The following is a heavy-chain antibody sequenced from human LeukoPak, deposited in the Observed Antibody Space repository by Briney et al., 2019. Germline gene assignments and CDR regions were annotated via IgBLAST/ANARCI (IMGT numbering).Heavy chain of an antibody. CDR3: AKYVSARGPPYALAV. CDR1: GFTFSRYW. CDR2: INSDGSDT. V-gene: IGHV3-74*01. D-gene: IGHD2/OR15-2a*01. Sequence: GSLRLSCAASGFTFSRYWMHWVRQAPGKGLVWVSRINSDGSDTSYADSVKGRFTISRDNSKNTLYLQMNSLRAEDTAVYYCAKYVSARGPPYALAVWGQGTTVTVSS. J-gene: IGHJ6*02.